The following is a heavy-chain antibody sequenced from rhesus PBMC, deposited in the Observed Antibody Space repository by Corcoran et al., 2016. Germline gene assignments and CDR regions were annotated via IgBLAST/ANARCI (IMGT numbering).Heavy chain of an antibody. J-gene: IGHJ4*01. V-gene: IGHV4-165*01. D-gene: IGHD2-33*01. CDR2: ISGSSGST. Sequence: QVQLQESGPGLVKPSETLSLTCAVSGGSFSGYYWGWIRQPPGKGLEWIGYISGSSGSTDYNPSLKSRVTISTDTSKNPFSLKLSSVTAADTAVYYCARELLEYDYWGQGVLVTVSS. CDR1: GGSFSGYY. CDR3: ARELLEYDY.